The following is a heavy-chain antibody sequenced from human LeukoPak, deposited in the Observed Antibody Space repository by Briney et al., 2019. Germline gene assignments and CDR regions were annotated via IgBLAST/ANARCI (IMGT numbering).Heavy chain of an antibody. CDR2: IYSSGST. CDR3: ARVGGTATTGYYYMDV. Sequence: PSETLSLTCAVYGGSFSGYYWSWIRQPAGKGLECIGRIYSSGSTNYNPSLKSRLTMSVDTSKNQFSLKLSSVTAADTAVYYCARVGGTATTGYYYMDVWGKGTTVTVSS. D-gene: IGHD1-1*01. CDR1: GGSFSGYY. J-gene: IGHJ6*03. V-gene: IGHV4-59*10.